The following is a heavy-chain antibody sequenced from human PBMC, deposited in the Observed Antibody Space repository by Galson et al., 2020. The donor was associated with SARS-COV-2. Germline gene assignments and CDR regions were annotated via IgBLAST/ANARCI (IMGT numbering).Heavy chain of an antibody. CDR3: GRLAGYSYRRYNYYYMDV. J-gene: IGHJ6*03. CDR2: IDPSDSST. V-gene: IGHV5-10-1*01. D-gene: IGHD5-18*01. CDR1: GYTFTRNY. Sequence: HGESLKISCKVSGYTFTRNYISWVRQTPGKGLEWMGRIDPSDSSTNYNSSFQGHVTMSVDKSIDTAYLQWKNLQASDTAVYYCGRLAGYSYRRYNYYYMDVWGEGTAVTVSS.